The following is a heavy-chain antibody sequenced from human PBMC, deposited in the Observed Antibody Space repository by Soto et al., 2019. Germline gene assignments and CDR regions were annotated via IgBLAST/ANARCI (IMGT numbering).Heavy chain of an antibody. V-gene: IGHV1-69*06. D-gene: IGHD2-2*02. CDR1: GGIFNSYA. J-gene: IGHJ6*02. CDR2: FIPMFGTP. Sequence: QAQLVQSGAEVKKPGSSVKVSCKGFGGIFNSYAISWVRQAPGQGPEWLGGFIPMFGTPNYAQKFQGRVTISVDKSTRTAYMELNSLRSEDTAVYYCARGGEVPASIREYYYGLDVWGQGTTVTVSS. CDR3: ARGGEVPASIREYYYGLDV.